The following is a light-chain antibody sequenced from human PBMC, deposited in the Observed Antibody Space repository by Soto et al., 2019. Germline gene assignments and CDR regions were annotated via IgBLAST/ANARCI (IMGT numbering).Light chain of an antibody. CDR2: LEGSGSY. J-gene: IGLJ2*01. CDR3: ETWDRNTRV. CDR1: SGHSSYI. V-gene: IGLV4-60*02. Sequence: QPVLTQSSSASASLGSSVKLTCTLSSGHSSYIIAWHHQQPGKAPRYLMKLEGSGSYNKGSGVPDRFSGSSSGADRYLTISNLPFEDEANYYCETWDRNTRVFGGGTKVTVL.